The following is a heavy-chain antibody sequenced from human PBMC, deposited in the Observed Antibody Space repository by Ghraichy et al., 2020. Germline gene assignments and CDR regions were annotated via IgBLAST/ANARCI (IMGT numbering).Heavy chain of an antibody. D-gene: IGHD3-10*01. Sequence: ASVKVSCKASGYTFTGYYMHWVRQAPGQGLEWMGWINPNSGGTNYAQKFQGRVTMTRDTSISTAYMELSRLRSDDTAVYYCASYPIYYGKQNYGMDVWGQGTTVTVSS. V-gene: IGHV1-2*02. CDR3: ASYPIYYGKQNYGMDV. J-gene: IGHJ6*02. CDR1: GYTFTGYY. CDR2: INPNSGGT.